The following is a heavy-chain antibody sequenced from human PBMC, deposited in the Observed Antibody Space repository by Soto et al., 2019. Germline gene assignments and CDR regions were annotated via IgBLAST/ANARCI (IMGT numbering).Heavy chain of an antibody. Sequence: QVQLVQSGAEVKKTGASVKVSCKASGYTFTSYDINWVRQATGQGLEWMGWMNPNTGNTGYAQKLQGRVTMTRNTSISTAYMEMSSLRSEATAEYYWAIEITGKFPNWGQGNLVTVSS. CDR3: AIEITGKFPN. V-gene: IGHV1-8*01. D-gene: IGHD1-20*01. CDR1: GYTFTSYD. J-gene: IGHJ4*02. CDR2: MNPNTGNT.